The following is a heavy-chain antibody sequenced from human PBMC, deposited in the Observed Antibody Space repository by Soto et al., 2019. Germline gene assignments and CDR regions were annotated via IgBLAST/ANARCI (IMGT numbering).Heavy chain of an antibody. J-gene: IGHJ4*02. CDR3: ARVTRYYDSSGQMDLDY. CDR1: GGSISSGGYY. CDR2: IYYSGST. D-gene: IGHD3-22*01. Sequence: KTSETLSLTCTVSGGSISSGGYYWSWIRQHPGKGLEWIGYIYYSGSTYYNPSLKSRVTISVDTSKNQFSLKLSSVTAADTAVYFCARVTRYYDSSGQMDLDYWGQGTLVTVSS. V-gene: IGHV4-31*03.